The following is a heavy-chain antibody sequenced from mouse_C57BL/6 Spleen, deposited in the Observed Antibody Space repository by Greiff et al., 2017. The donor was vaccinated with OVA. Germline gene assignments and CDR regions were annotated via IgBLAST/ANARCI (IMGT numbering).Heavy chain of an antibody. Sequence: EVKVVESGGGLVKPGGSLKLSCAASGFTFSDYGMHWVRQAPEKGLEWVAYISSGSSTIYYADTVKGRFTISRDNAKNTLFLQMTSLRSEDTAMYYCARPYGSSPFDDWGQGTTLTVSS. CDR3: ARPYGSSPFDD. D-gene: IGHD1-1*01. CDR1: GFTFSDYG. V-gene: IGHV5-17*01. J-gene: IGHJ2*01. CDR2: ISSGSSTI.